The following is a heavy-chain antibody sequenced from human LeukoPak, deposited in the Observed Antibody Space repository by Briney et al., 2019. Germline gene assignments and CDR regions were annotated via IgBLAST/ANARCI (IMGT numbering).Heavy chain of an antibody. CDR1: GFIFSNYA. J-gene: IGHJ5*02. Sequence: GGSLRLSCAASGFIFSNYAMSWVRQAPGKGLEWVSRISDSGGNTKYADSVKGRFTISRDNSKNTLYLQMNSLRGEDTAVYYCAKDPREALSSNWFDPWGQGTLVTVSS. D-gene: IGHD1-26*01. CDR3: AKDPREALSSNWFDP. CDR2: ISDSGGNT. V-gene: IGHV3-23*01.